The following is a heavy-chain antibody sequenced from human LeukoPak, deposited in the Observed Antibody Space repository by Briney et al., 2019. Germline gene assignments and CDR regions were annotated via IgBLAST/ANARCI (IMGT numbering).Heavy chain of an antibody. Sequence: GGSLRLPCAASGFTFSSYSMNWVRQAPGKGLEWVSSISSSSSYIYYADSVKGRFTISRDNAKNSLYLQMNSLRAEDTAVYYCARAVNSGSYYYFDYWGQGTLVTVSS. CDR2: ISSSSSYI. D-gene: IGHD1-26*01. V-gene: IGHV3-21*01. J-gene: IGHJ4*02. CDR3: ARAVNSGSYYYFDY. CDR1: GFTFSSYS.